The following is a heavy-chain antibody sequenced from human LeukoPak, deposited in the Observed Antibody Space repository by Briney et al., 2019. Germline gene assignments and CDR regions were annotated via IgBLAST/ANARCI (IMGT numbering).Heavy chain of an antibody. CDR1: GFTFSSYV. D-gene: IGHD3-22*01. J-gene: IGHJ4*02. CDR2: ISGSGGST. CDR3: AKGVTMIVVVISFDY. Sequence: GGSLRLSCAASGFTFSSYVMSWVRQAPGKGLEWVSAISGSGGSTYYADSVKGRFTISRDNSKNTLYLQMNSLRAEDTAVYYCAKGVTMIVVVISFDYWGQGTLVTVSS. V-gene: IGHV3-23*01.